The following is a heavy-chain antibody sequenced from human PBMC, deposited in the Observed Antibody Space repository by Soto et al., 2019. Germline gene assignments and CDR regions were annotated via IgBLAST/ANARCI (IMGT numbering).Heavy chain of an antibody. CDR3: ARDTGDGTFDF. J-gene: IGHJ4*02. D-gene: IGHD7-27*01. V-gene: IGHV1-3*01. Sequence: ASVKVSCKASGYTFSSYAMHWVRQAPGQRLEWMGWINAGYGNTKSSQKFQDRVTISRDTSASTAYMELTSLRSEDTAVYYCARDTGDGTFDFWGQGTLVAVSS. CDR1: GYTFSSYA. CDR2: INAGYGNT.